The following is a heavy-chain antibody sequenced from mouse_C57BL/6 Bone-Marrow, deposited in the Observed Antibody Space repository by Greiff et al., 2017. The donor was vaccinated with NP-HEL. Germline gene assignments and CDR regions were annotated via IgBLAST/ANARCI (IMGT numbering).Heavy chain of an antibody. CDR2: IYPRSGNT. V-gene: IGHV1-81*01. CDR3: ARRGQLRPLFDY. D-gene: IGHD3-2*02. CDR1: GYTFTSYG. J-gene: IGHJ2*01. Sequence: QVQLQQSGAELARPGASVKLSCKASGYTFTSYGISWVKQRTGQGLEWIGEIYPRSGNTYYNEKFKGKATLTADKSSSTAYMELRSLTSEDSAVYFCARRGQLRPLFDYWGQGTTLTVSS.